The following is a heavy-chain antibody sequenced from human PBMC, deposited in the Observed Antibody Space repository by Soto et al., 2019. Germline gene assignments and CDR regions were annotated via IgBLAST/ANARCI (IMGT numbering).Heavy chain of an antibody. CDR1: GFTFSSSW. D-gene: IGHD6-19*01. Sequence: EVQLVESGGGLVQPGGSLTLSCAASGFTFSSSWMHWVRQAPGKGLVWVSRINSDESRTNYADSVKGRFTISRDNAKNTLYLQMNSLSAEDTALYYCARGPTGWYRYDYWGQGTLVTVSS. J-gene: IGHJ4*02. CDR2: INSDESRT. V-gene: IGHV3-74*01. CDR3: ARGPTGWYRYDY.